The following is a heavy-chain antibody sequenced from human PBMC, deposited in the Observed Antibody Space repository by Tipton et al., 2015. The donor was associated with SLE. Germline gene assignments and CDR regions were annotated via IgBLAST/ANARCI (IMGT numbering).Heavy chain of an antibody. J-gene: IGHJ5*02. Sequence: TLSLTCTVSGGSISSYYWSWIRQPPGKGLEWLGYVYVSGGTSYNPSLKSRVTISVDTSKNQFSLKLTSGTPAATAVYYCATYIIPLTSNWVDPWGQGALVTVSS. CDR3: ATYIIPLTSNWVDP. V-gene: IGHV4-59*07. CDR1: GGSISSYY. D-gene: IGHD3-10*01. CDR2: VYVSGGT.